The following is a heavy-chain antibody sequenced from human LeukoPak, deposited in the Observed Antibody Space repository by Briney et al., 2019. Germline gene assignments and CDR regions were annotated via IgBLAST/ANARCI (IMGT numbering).Heavy chain of an antibody. D-gene: IGHD5-18*01. CDR2: INSDGSNT. CDR3: ARGGYSYGYGQIGY. J-gene: IGHJ4*02. CDR1: GFTFSSYS. Sequence: GGSLRLSCAASGFTFSSYSMNWVRQAPGKGLVWVSRINSDGSNTNYADSVKGRFTISRDNAKNTLYLQMNSLRAEDTAVYYCARGGYSYGYGQIGYWGQGTLVTVSS. V-gene: IGHV3-74*01.